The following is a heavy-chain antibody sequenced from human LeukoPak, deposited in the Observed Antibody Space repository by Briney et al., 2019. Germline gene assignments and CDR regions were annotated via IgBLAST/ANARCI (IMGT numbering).Heavy chain of an antibody. CDR3: ATLSKAADY. V-gene: IGHV1-69-2*01. J-gene: IGHJ4*02. Sequence: ASVKVSCKASGYTFTSYDINWVRQAPGKGLEWMGLVDPEDGETIYAEKFQGRVTITADTSTDTAYMELSSLRSEDTAVYYCATLSKAADYWGQGTLVTVSS. CDR1: GYTFTSYD. D-gene: IGHD6-25*01. CDR2: VDPEDGET.